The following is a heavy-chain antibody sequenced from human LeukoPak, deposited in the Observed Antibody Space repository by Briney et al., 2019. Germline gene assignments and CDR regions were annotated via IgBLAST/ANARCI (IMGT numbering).Heavy chain of an antibody. Sequence: GGSLRLSCAASGFTFSSYAMSWVRQAPGKGLEGVSAISGSGGSTYYADSVKGRFTISRDNSKNTLYLQMNSLRAEDTAVYYCAKPSIGYCSSTSCYAFDYWGQGTLVTVSS. J-gene: IGHJ4*02. CDR2: ISGSGGST. D-gene: IGHD2-2*01. V-gene: IGHV3-23*01. CDR3: AKPSIGYCSSTSCYAFDY. CDR1: GFTFSSYA.